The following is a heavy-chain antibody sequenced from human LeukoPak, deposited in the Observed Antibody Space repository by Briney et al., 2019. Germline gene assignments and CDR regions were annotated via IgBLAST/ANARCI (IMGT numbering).Heavy chain of an antibody. D-gene: IGHD3-10*01. CDR3: ARDYYATGAFDI. Sequence: PSETLSLTCTVSGGSISSSSYYWGWIRQPPGKGLEWIGSIYYSGSTNYNPSLKSRVTISVDTSKNQFSLKLSSVTAADTAVYYCARDYYATGAFDIWGQGTMVTVSS. V-gene: IGHV4-39*07. CDR1: GGSISSSSYY. CDR2: IYYSGST. J-gene: IGHJ3*02.